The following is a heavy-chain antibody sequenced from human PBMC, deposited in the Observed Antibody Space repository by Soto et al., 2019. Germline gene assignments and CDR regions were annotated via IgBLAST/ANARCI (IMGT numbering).Heavy chain of an antibody. D-gene: IGHD6-19*01. CDR2: IYPTDSDT. Sequence: PGESLKISCKGSGYSLTTYWIGWVRQMPGKVLEWMGIIYPTDSDTRYSPSFQGQVTISADKSISTAYLQWSSLKASDTAMYYCARTVMGQWLANYWGRGTLVNVSS. CDR3: ARTVMGQWLANY. V-gene: IGHV5-51*01. CDR1: GYSLTTYW. J-gene: IGHJ4*02.